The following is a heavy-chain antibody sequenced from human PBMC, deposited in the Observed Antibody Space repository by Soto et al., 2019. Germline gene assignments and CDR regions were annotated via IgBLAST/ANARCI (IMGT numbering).Heavy chain of an antibody. CDR2: INPNSGGT. CDR3: GRAWEVAATTQITVPVSAP. Sequence: ASVKVSCKASGYTFTGYYMHWVRQAPGQGLEWMGWINPNSGGTNYAQKFQGWVTMTRDTSISTAYMELSRLRSDDTAVYYCGRAWEVAATTQITVPVSAPWAKGTLVPVSP. CDR1: GYTFTGYY. V-gene: IGHV1-2*04. D-gene: IGHD2-15*01. J-gene: IGHJ5*02.